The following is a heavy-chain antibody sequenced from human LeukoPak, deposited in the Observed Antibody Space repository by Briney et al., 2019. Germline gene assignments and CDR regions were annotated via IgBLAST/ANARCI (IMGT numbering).Heavy chain of an antibody. CDR3: SALYWKEFLPFDY. Sequence: PGGSLRLSCAASGFTFSSYGMHWVRQAPGKWLEWVAFIRYDGSNKYYADSVKGRFTISRDNSKNTLYLQMNSLRAEDTAVYYCSALYWKEFLPFDYWGQGTLVTVSS. J-gene: IGHJ4*02. D-gene: IGHD1-1*01. CDR2: IRYDGSNK. V-gene: IGHV3-30*02. CDR1: GFTFSSYG.